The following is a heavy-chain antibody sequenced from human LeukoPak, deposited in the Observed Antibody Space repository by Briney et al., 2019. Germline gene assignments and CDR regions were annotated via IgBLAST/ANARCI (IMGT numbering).Heavy chain of an antibody. CDR3: ARANYYDSSGPYDY. D-gene: IGHD3-22*01. CDR2: IYYSGST. J-gene: IGHJ4*02. Sequence: SETLSLTCTVSGGSISSSSYYWGWIRQPPGKGLEWIGSIYYSGSTYYNPSLKSRVTISVDTSKNQFSLKLSSVTAADTAVYYCARANYYDSSGPYDYWGQGTLVTVSS. CDR1: GGSISSSSYY. V-gene: IGHV4-39*07.